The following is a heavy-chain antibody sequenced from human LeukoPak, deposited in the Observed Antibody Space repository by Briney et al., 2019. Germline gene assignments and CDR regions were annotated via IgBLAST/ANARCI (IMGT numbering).Heavy chain of an antibody. V-gene: IGHV3-74*01. CDR3: TRESGTSRFFDF. J-gene: IGHJ4*02. CDR1: GLSFSDHW. Sequence: GGSLRLSCAASGLSFSDHWIHWVRQAPGQGLVWVSRIYNDGRTTDYADSVKGRFTISRDNAKNTLYLQMNSLRAEDTAVYYCTRESGTSRFFDFRGQGTLVTVSS. D-gene: IGHD3-16*01. CDR2: IYNDGRTT.